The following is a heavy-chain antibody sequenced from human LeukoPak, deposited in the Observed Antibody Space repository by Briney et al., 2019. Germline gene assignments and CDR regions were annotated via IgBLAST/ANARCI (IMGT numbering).Heavy chain of an antibody. D-gene: IGHD6-19*01. V-gene: IGHV5-51*01. CDR3: ARVIAVADYYYGMDV. CDR1: GYSFTSYW. J-gene: IGHJ6*02. Sequence: GESLQISCKGSGYSFTSYWIGWVRQMPGKGLEWMGIIYPGDSDTRYSPSFQGQVTISADKSISTAYLQWRSLKASDTAMYYCARVIAVADYYYGMDVWGQGTTVTVSS. CDR2: IYPGDSDT.